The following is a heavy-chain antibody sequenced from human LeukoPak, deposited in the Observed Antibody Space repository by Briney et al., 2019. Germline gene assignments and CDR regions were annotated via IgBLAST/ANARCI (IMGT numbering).Heavy chain of an antibody. J-gene: IGHJ4*02. V-gene: IGHV3-23*01. CDR2: ISGSGGST. CDR3: AKSDCSGGICYENY. Sequence: GGSLRLSCAASGFTFSSYAMSWVRQAPGKGLEWVSAISGSGGSTYYADSVKGRFTISRYNSKNTLYLQMNSLRAEDTAVYYCAKSDCSGGICYENYWGQGTLVTVSS. D-gene: IGHD2-15*01. CDR1: GFTFSSYA.